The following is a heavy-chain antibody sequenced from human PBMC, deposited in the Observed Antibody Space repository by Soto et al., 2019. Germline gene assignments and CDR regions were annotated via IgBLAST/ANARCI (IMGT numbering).Heavy chain of an antibody. D-gene: IGHD3-3*01. V-gene: IGHV1-69*06. J-gene: IGHJ5*02. Sequence: GASVKVSCKASGGTFSSYAISWVRQAPGQGLEWMGGIIPIFGTANYAQKFQGRVTITADKSTSTAYMELSSLRSEDTAVYYCARGAYDFWSGDNWFDPWGQGTLVTVSS. CDR3: ARGAYDFWSGDNWFDP. CDR2: IIPIFGTA. CDR1: GGTFSSYA.